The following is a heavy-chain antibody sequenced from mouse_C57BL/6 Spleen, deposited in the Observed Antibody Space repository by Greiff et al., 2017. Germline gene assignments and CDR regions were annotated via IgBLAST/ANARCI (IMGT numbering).Heavy chain of an antibody. CDR3: ARHDGYYFDY. CDR2: ISGGGGNT. Sequence: EVKLVESGGGLVKPGGSLKLSCAASGFTFSSYTMSWVRQTPEKRLEWVATISGGGGNTYYPDSVKGRFTISRDNAKNTLYLQMSSLRSEDTALDYCARHDGYYFDYWGQGTTLTVSS. J-gene: IGHJ2*01. D-gene: IGHD2-3*01. V-gene: IGHV5-9*01. CDR1: GFTFSSYT.